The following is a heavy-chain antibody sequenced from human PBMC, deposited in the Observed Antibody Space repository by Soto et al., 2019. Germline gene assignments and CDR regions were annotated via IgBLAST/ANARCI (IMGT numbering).Heavy chain of an antibody. CDR1: GFTFSSYS. D-gene: IGHD4-17*01. J-gene: IGHJ6*02. Sequence: PGWSLRLSCAASGFTFSSYSMNWVRQAPGKGLEWVSSISSSSSYVYYADSVKGRFTISRDNAKNSLYLQMNSLRAEDTAVYYCARDSSSTVHSYYYYGMDVCGQGSTVPVS. CDR3: ARDSSSTVHSYYYYGMDV. V-gene: IGHV3-21*01. CDR2: ISSSSSYV.